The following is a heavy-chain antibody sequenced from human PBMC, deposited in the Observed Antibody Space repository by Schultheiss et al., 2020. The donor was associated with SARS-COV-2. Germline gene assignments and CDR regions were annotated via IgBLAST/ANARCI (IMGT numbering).Heavy chain of an antibody. J-gene: IGHJ4*02. CDR3: ARRRGYSSGLLDY. V-gene: IGHV5-51*01. CDR2: IYPGDSDT. CDR1: GYSFTSYW. D-gene: IGHD6-19*01. Sequence: GALRLSCKGSGYSFTSYWIGWVRQMPGKGLEWMGIIYPGDSDTRYSPSFKGQVTISADESISTAYLQWSRLKASDTAMYYCARRRGYSSGLLDYWGQVTLVTVAS.